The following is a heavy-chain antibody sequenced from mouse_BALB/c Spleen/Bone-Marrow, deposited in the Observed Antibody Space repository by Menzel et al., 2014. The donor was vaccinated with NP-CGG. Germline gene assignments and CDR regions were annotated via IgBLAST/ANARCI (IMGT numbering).Heavy chain of an antibody. Sequence: VQLQESGAELVKPGASVMLSCKTSGYTFXNYWIQWVRQRPGQGLGWIGEIFPGIGTTYYNEKFKGKATLTIDTSSSTAYMQLSSLTSEDSTVYFCARGGNYGYWGQGTTLTVSS. D-gene: IGHD2-1*01. CDR1: GYTFXNYW. V-gene: IGHV1S132*01. CDR3: ARGGNYGY. J-gene: IGHJ2*01. CDR2: IFPGIGTT.